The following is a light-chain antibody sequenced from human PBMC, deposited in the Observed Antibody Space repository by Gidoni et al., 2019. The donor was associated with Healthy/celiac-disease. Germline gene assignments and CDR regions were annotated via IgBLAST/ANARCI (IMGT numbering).Light chain of an antibody. CDR1: QSVSSY. CDR2: DAS. CDR3: QQRSNWPPT. V-gene: IGKV3-11*01. Sequence: EIVLTQSPATLSLSPGDRATLSCRASQSVSSYLAWYQQQPGQAPRLLIYDASNRATGIPARFSGSGSGTDFTLTISSLEPEDFAVYYCQQRSNWPPTFGQGTKLEIK. J-gene: IGKJ2*01.